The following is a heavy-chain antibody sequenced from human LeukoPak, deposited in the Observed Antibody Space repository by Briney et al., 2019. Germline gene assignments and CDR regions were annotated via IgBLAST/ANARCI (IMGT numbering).Heavy chain of an antibody. CDR2: INCSGST. Sequence: SETLSLTCTVSGGSISSYDWSWIRQPPGKGLEWIGYINCSGSTNYNPSPESRGTITVETTKNHSSLKLSTRTTADTAVYYCARHQWFWEFHYYMDVWGKGSTVTVSS. J-gene: IGHJ6*03. V-gene: IGHV4-59*08. D-gene: IGHD3-10*01. CDR3: ARHQWFWEFHYYMDV. CDR1: GGSISSYD.